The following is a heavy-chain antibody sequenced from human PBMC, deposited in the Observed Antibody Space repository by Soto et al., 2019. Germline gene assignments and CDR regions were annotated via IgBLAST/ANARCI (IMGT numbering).Heavy chain of an antibody. D-gene: IGHD2-21*02. CDR3: AKGGGGDHGY. CDR2: ITITGDTT. J-gene: IGHJ4*02. Sequence: EVQLVESEGGLVQPGGSLRLSCEASGFIFTTSDISWVRQAPGKGLEWISSITITGDTTHYADSVKGRFTISRENSRNTVYLQMNSLGGDDAAVYYCAKGGGGDHGYWGQGTLVAVSS. CDR1: GFIFTTSD. V-gene: IGHV3-23*04.